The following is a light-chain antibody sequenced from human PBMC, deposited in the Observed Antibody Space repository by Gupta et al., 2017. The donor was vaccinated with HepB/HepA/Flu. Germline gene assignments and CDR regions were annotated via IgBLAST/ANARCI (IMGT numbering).Light chain of an antibody. CDR2: KAS. J-gene: IGKJ1*01. Sequence: LQMTQSPSTLSASVGDRVTITCRASQSISSWLAWYQQKPGKTPKLLIYKASSLESGVSSRFSGSGSGTEFTLTISSLQPDDFATYYCQQYNSYLWTFGQGTKVEIK. CDR1: QSISSW. CDR3: QQYNSYLWT. V-gene: IGKV1-5*03.